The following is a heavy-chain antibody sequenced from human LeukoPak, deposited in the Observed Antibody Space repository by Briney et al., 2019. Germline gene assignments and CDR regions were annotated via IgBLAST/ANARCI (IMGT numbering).Heavy chain of an antibody. D-gene: IGHD3-10*01. V-gene: IGHV5-51*01. CDR1: GYSFTSYW. CDR2: IYPGDSNT. Sequence: GESLKISCKGSGYSFTSYWIGWVRQMPGKGLEWMGIIYPGDSNTRYSPSFQGQVTISADKSISTAYLQWSSLKASDSAMYYCARQMVRGVPWGCFDPWGQGTLVTVSS. CDR3: ARQMVRGVPWGCFDP. J-gene: IGHJ5*02.